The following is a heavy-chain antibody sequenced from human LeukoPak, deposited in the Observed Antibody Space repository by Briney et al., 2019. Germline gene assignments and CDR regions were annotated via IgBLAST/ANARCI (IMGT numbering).Heavy chain of an antibody. D-gene: IGHD3-16*01. CDR2: ISGCGATT. Sequence: GGSLRLSCVGSGFTLIAYALTWARQGPGKGLEWVSGISGCGATTYYADSVKGRFTISRDNSKNTLYLQMNSLRADDTAIYYCARNQQLGGHSYYYYGMDVWGQGTTVTVSS. CDR1: GFTLIAYA. V-gene: IGHV3-23*01. J-gene: IGHJ6*02. CDR3: ARNQQLGGHSYYYYGMDV.